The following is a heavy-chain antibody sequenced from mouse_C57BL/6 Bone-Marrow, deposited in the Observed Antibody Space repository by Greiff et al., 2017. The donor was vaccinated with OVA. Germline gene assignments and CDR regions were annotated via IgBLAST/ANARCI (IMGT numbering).Heavy chain of an antibody. J-gene: IGHJ2*01. CDR1: GYSITSGYY. CDR3: ARADY. CDR2: ISYDGSN. V-gene: IGHV3-6*01. Sequence: EVQLKESGPGLVKPSQSLSLTCSVTGYSITSGYYWNWIRQFPGNKLEWMGYISYDGSNNYNPSLKNRISITRDTSKNQFFLKLNSVTTEDTATYYCARADYWGQGTTLTVSS.